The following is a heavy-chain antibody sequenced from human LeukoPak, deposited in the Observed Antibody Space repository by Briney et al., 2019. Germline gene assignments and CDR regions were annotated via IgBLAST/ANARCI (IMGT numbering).Heavy chain of an antibody. CDR2: IIPIFGTA. D-gene: IGHD6-13*01. J-gene: IGHJ6*03. CDR3: ARGAGSSSWYYYMDV. Sequence: SVKVSCKASGGTFSSYAISWVRQAPGQGLAWMGGIIPIFGTANYAQKFQGRVTITTDESTSTAYMELSSLRSEDTAVYYCARGAGSSSWYYYMDVWGKGTTVTVSS. V-gene: IGHV1-69*05. CDR1: GGTFSSYA.